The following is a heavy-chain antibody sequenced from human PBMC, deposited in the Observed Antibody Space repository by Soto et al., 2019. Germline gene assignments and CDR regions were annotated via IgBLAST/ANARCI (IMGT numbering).Heavy chain of an antibody. CDR2: INPNSGGT. CDR3: AILGTYYFDNSDNYFDF. CDR1: GYTFTGYY. Sequence: ASVKVSCKASGYTFTGYYMHWVRQAPGQGLEWMGWINPNSGGTNYAQNFQGWVTMTRDTSASTAYMELRGLRSEDTAVYYCAILGTYYFDNSDNYFDFWGQGTLVTVSS. J-gene: IGHJ4*02. V-gene: IGHV1-2*04. D-gene: IGHD3-22*01.